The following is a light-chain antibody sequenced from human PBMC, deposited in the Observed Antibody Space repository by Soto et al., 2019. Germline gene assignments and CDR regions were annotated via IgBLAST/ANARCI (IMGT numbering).Light chain of an antibody. Sequence: QSVLTQPASVSGSPWQSITISCPGTSSDVGSYNLVSWYQQHPGKAPKVMIYEVSKRPSGVSNRFSGSKSGNTASLTISGLQAEDEADYYCCSYAGSSTYVFGTGTKVTVL. CDR2: EVS. J-gene: IGLJ1*01. CDR1: SSDVGSYNL. CDR3: CSYAGSSTYV. V-gene: IGLV2-23*02.